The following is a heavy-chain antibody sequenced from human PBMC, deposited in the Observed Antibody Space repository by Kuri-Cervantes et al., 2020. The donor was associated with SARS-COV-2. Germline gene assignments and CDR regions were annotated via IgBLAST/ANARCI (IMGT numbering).Heavy chain of an antibody. CDR1: GYSISSGYY. CDR3: ARALYLVDY. J-gene: IGHJ4*02. D-gene: IGHD2-8*01. V-gene: IGHV4-38-2*02. Sequence: SGTLSLTCTVSGYSISSGYYWGWIRQPPGKGLEWIGEINHSGSTNYNPSLKSRVTISVDTSKNQFSLKLSSVTAADTAVYYCARALYLVDYWGQGTLVTVSS. CDR2: INHSGST.